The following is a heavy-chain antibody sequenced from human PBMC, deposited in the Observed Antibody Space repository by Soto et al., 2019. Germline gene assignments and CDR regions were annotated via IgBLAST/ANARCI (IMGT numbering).Heavy chain of an antibody. J-gene: IGHJ4*02. Sequence: ASVKVSCKVSGYTLTELSMHWVRQAPGKGLEWMGGFDPEDGETIYAQKFQGRVTMTEDTSTDTAYMELSSLRSEDTAVYYCATRGLREYYFDYWGQGTLVTVSS. V-gene: IGHV1-24*01. CDR1: GYTLTELS. CDR3: ATRGLREYYFDY. D-gene: IGHD5-12*01. CDR2: FDPEDGET.